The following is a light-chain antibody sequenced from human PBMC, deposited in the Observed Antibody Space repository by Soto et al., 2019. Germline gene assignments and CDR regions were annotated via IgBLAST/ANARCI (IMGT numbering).Light chain of an antibody. J-gene: IGKJ1*01. V-gene: IGKV1-5*01. CDR2: DAS. CDR3: QQYNSYSPWT. CDR1: QSISSW. Sequence: DIQMTQSPSTLSASVEDRVTITCRASQSISSWLAWYQQKPGKAPKLLIYDASSLESGVPSRFSGSGSGTELTLTISSLQPDDFATYYCQQYNSYSPWTFGQGTKVEIK.